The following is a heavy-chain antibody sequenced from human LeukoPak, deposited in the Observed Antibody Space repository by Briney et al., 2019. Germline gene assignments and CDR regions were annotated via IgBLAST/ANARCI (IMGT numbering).Heavy chain of an antibody. J-gene: IGHJ5*02. Sequence: GGSLRLSCAASGFTFSSYSMNWVRQAPGKGLEWVSYISSSSSTIYYADSVKGRFTISRDNAKNSLYLQMNSLRDEDTAVYYRARGGLRFLEWFTWFDPWGQGTLVTVSS. D-gene: IGHD3-3*01. CDR1: GFTFSSYS. V-gene: IGHV3-48*02. CDR2: ISSSSSTI. CDR3: ARGGLRFLEWFTWFDP.